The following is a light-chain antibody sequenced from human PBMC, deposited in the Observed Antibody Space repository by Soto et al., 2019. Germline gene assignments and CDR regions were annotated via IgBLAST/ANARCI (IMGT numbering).Light chain of an antibody. CDR3: SSHTTSYTVDV. CDR1: ASDVGTNNY. CDR2: EVS. J-gene: IGLJ1*01. V-gene: IGLV2-14*01. Sequence: QSVLTQPASVSGSPGQSITISCTGTASDVGTNNYVSWYQQYPGKAPQLIIYEVSQRPSGISDRFFGSKSGDTASLTISGLQAEDEDDYYCSSHTTSYTVDVFGTGTKVTVL.